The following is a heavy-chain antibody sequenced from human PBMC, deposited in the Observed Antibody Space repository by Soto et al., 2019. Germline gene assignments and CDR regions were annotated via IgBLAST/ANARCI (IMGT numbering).Heavy chain of an antibody. CDR3: ARAVVRGVIHYCGMDV. D-gene: IGHD3-10*01. CDR2: IIPIFGTA. CDR1: GGTFSSYA. Sequence: SVKVSCKASGGTFSSYAISWVRQAPGQGLEWMGGIIPIFGTANYAQKFQGRVTITADESTSTAYMELSSLRSEDTAVYYCARAVVRGVIHYCGMDVWGQGIMVTVSS. V-gene: IGHV1-69*13. J-gene: IGHJ6*02.